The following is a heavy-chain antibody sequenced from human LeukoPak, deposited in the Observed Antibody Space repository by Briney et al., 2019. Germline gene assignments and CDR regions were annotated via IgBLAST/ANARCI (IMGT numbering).Heavy chain of an antibody. J-gene: IGHJ3*02. CDR2: ISGSGGST. V-gene: IGHV3-23*01. CDR3: AKVPPREYYYGSGSDPFDAFDI. Sequence: PGGSLRLSCGASGFTFSSYAMSWVRQAPGKGLEWVSAISGSGGSTYYADSVKGRFTISRDNSKNTLYLQMNSLRAEDTAVYYCAKVPPREYYYGSGSDPFDAFDIWGQGTTVTVSS. D-gene: IGHD3-10*01. CDR1: GFTFSSYA.